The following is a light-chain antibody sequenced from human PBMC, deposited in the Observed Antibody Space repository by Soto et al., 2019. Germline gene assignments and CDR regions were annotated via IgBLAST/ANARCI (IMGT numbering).Light chain of an antibody. J-gene: IGKJ1*01. CDR1: QSISSW. CDR2: DAS. Sequence: DIPMTQSPSTLSASVGDRVTITCRASQSISSWLAWYQQKPGKAPKLLIYDASSLESGVPSRFSGSGSETEFTLTISSLQPDDFATYYCQQYNSYSPATFGQGTKVEIK. CDR3: QQYNSYSPAT. V-gene: IGKV1-5*01.